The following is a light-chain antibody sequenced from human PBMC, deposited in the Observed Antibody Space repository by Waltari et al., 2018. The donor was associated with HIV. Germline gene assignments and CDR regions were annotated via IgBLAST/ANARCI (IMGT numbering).Light chain of an antibody. CDR3: AAWDASLNAPV. V-gene: IGLV1-44*01. J-gene: IGLJ2*01. CDR1: SSNVGTKT. CDR2: TND. Sequence: QSVLTQSPSTSGTPGQRVTISCSGSSSNVGTKTVNWYQQDPRTAPKLLIHTNDQRPSGVPDRFSASKSGASASLAISGLRSEDEADYYCAAWDASLNAPVFGGGTKLTVL.